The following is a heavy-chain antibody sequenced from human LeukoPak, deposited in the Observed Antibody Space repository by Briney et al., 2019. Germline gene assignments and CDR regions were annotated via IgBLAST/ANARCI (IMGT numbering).Heavy chain of an antibody. CDR1: GFTFSSYA. Sequence: GGSLRLSCAASGFTFSSYAMSWVRQPPGKGREWVSAISGSGGSTYYADSVKGRFTISRDNSKNTLYLQMNSLRAEDTAVYYCAKVVRVATVTTGDYWGQGTLVTVSS. J-gene: IGHJ4*02. V-gene: IGHV3-23*01. D-gene: IGHD4-17*01. CDR2: ISGSGGST. CDR3: AKVVRVATVTTGDY.